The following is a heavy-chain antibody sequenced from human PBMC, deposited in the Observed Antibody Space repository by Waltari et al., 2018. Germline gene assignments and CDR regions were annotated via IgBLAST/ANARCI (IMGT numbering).Heavy chain of an antibody. CDR2: IIPILGIA. CDR1: GGTFSSYA. Sequence: QVQLVQPGAEVKKPGSSVKVSCKASGGTFSSYAISWVRQAPGQGLEWMGGIIPILGIANYAQKFQGRVTITADKSTSTAYMELSSLRSEDTAVYYCARGGNNYYDSSGYYSEFDPWGQGTLVTVSS. V-gene: IGHV1-69*10. CDR3: ARGGNNYYDSSGYYSEFDP. J-gene: IGHJ5*02. D-gene: IGHD3-22*01.